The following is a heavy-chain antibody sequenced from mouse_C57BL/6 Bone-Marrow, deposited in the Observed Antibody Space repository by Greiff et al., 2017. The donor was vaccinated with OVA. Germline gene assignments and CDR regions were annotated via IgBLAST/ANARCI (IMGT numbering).Heavy chain of an antibody. V-gene: IGHV1-76*01. CDR1: GYTFTDYY. CDR2: IYPGSGNT. J-gene: IGHJ1*03. CDR3: ARWGDYGRGEWYFDV. Sequence: QVQLKQSGAELVRPGASVKLSCKASGYTFTDYYINWVKQRPGQGLEWIARIYPGSGNTYYNEKFKGKATLTAEKSSSTAYMQLSSLTSEDSAVYFCARWGDYGRGEWYFDVWGTGTTVTVSS. D-gene: IGHD1-1*01.